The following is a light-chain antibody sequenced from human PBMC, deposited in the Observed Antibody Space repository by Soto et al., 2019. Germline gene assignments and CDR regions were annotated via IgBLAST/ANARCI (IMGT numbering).Light chain of an antibody. Sequence: EIVLTQSPGTLSLSPGERATLSCRASQSVSSSYLAWYQQKPGRAPRLLIFGASSRATGIPDRFSGSGSGTDFTLTISRLEPEDFAVYYCQQFGTSSWTFGQGTKVDTK. V-gene: IGKV3-20*01. CDR2: GAS. CDR3: QQFGTSSWT. CDR1: QSVSSSY. J-gene: IGKJ1*01.